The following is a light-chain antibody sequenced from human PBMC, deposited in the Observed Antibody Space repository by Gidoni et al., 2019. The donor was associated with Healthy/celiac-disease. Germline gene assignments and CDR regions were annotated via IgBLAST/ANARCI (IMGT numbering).Light chain of an antibody. CDR2: KDS. CDR3: QSADSRGDVV. V-gene: IGLV3-25*03. J-gene: IGLJ2*01. CDR1: ALPKQY. Sequence: SYELTQPPSVSVSPGQTARITCSGDALPKQYAYWYQQKPGQAPVLVIYKDSERPSGIPERFSGSSSGTTVTLTISGVQAEDEADYYCQSADSRGDVVFGGGTKLTVL.